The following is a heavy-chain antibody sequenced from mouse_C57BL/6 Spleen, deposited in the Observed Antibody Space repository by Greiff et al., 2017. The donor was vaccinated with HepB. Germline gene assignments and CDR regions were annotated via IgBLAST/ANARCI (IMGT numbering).Heavy chain of an antibody. J-gene: IGHJ2*01. D-gene: IGHD1-1*01. Sequence: QVHVKQSGPELVKPGASVKISCKASGYAFSSSWMNWVKQRPGKGLEWIGRIYPGDGDTNYNGKFKGKATLTADKSSSTAYMQLSSLTSEDSAVYFCAGGDYYGSSYPADYWGQGTTLTVSS. CDR3: AGGDYYGSSYPADY. CDR2: IYPGDGDT. V-gene: IGHV1-82*01. CDR1: GYAFSSSW.